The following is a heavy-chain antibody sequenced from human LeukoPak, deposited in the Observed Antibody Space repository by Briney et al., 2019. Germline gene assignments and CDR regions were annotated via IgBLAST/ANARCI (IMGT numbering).Heavy chain of an antibody. Sequence: GGSLRLSCAASGFTFSSYAMSWVRQAPGTGLEWVSAITGSGYNTYYTDSVKGRFTISRDNSKNTLYLQMNSLRAEDTAVYYCARYCSSTSCYRSHMDVWGKGTTVTVSS. CDR2: ITGSGYNT. V-gene: IGHV3-23*01. J-gene: IGHJ6*03. CDR3: ARYCSSTSCYRSHMDV. CDR1: GFTFSSYA. D-gene: IGHD2-2*02.